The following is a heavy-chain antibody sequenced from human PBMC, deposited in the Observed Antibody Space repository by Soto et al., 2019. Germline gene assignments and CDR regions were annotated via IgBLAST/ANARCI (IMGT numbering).Heavy chain of an antibody. CDR1: GYTFTSYD. CDR3: ARAILEKPPTDYYYYYYMDV. Sequence: ASVKVSCKASGYTFTSYDINWVRQATGQGLEWMGWMNPNSGNTGYAQKFKGRVTITRNTSISTAYMELSSLRSEDTAVYYCARAILEKPPTDYYYYYYMDVWGKGTTVTVSS. V-gene: IGHV1-8*01. D-gene: IGHD2-21*02. J-gene: IGHJ6*03. CDR2: MNPNSGNT.